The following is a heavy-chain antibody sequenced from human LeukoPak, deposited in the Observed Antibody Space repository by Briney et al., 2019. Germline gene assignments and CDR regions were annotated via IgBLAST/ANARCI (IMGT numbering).Heavy chain of an antibody. V-gene: IGHV3-11*01. D-gene: IGHD3-22*01. CDR2: ISSSGSTI. CDR1: GFTFSDYY. Sequence: GGSLRLSCAASGFTFSDYYMSWIRQAPGRGLEWVSYISSSGSTIYYADSVKGRFTISRDNAKNSLYLQMNSLRAEDTAVYYCARGAYYDSSGYYVDYWGQGTLVTVSS. CDR3: ARGAYYDSSGYYVDY. J-gene: IGHJ4*02.